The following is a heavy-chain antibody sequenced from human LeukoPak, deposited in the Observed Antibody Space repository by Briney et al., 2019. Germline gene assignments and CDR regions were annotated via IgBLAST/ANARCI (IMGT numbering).Heavy chain of an antibody. D-gene: IGHD5-18*01. V-gene: IGHV3-23*05. CDR2: LYIGGNT. CDR1: GFTFSIYA. Sequence: GGSLRLSCAVSGFTFSIYAMSWVRQAPGKGLEWVSALYIGGNTYYADSVRGRFTISRDNSKNTLYLQMNSLRAEDTAIYYCTTAAGYNYGQYWGQGTLVTVSS. J-gene: IGHJ4*02. CDR3: TTAAGYNYGQY.